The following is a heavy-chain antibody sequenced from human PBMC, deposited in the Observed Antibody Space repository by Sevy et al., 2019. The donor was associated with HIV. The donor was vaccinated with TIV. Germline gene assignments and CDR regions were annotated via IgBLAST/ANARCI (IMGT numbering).Heavy chain of an antibody. J-gene: IGHJ3*02. CDR1: GFTFSSYV. V-gene: IGHV3-23*01. CDR2: ISGSGGRT. D-gene: IGHD3-10*01. Sequence: GGSLILSCVASGFTFSSYVMTWVRQAPGKGLEWVSGISGSGGRTYHADSVKGRFTISRDNSKNTLYLQMNNLRAEDTAVYYCAAHFYGSGSYYNGADAFDIWGQGTMVTVSS. CDR3: AAHFYGSGSYYNGADAFDI.